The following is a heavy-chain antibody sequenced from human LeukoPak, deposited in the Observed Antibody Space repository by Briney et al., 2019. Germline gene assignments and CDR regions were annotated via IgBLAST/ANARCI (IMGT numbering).Heavy chain of an antibody. J-gene: IGHJ5*02. CDR3: ARAMATMNESPNWFDP. CDR1: GGSISSFY. D-gene: IGHD5-24*01. Sequence: SETLSLTCSVSGGSISSFYWSWIRQPPGKGLEWIGYIYNSGSTNYNPSLKSRVTISVDTSKNQFSLKLSSVTAADTAVYYCARAMATMNESPNWFDPWGQGTLVTVSS. V-gene: IGHV4-59*01. CDR2: IYNSGST.